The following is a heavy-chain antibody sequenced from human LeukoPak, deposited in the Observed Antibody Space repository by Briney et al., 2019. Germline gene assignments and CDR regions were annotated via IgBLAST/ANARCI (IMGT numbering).Heavy chain of an antibody. V-gene: IGHV3-53*01. CDR3: AREDGYKDAFDI. Sequence: GGFLRLSCAASGFTVSSNYMSWVRQAPGKGLEWVSVIYSGGSTYYADSVKGRFTISRDNSKNTLYLQMNSLRAEDTAVYYCAREDGYKDAFDIWGQGTMVTVSS. J-gene: IGHJ3*02. CDR1: GFTVSSNY. D-gene: IGHD5-24*01. CDR2: IYSGGST.